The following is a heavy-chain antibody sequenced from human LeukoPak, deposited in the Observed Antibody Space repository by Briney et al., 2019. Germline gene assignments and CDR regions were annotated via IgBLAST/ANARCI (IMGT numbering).Heavy chain of an antibody. CDR2: TNTNSSGT. CDR1: GYTFTCYY. J-gene: IGHJ5*02. CDR3: GRDGDDSAETTYWFDP. V-gene: IGHV1-2*02. D-gene: IGHD4-17*01. Sequence: ASVKVSCKGSGYTFTCYYMHWVRQPPGQGHERMGCTNTNSSGTNYAQKFQGSVTKNRDTSISTAYMKLSRLRTDDTDVYNGGRDGDDSAETTYWFDPWGQGTLVTVSS.